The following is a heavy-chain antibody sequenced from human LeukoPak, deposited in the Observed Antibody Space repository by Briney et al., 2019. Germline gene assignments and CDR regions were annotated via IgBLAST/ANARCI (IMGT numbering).Heavy chain of an antibody. D-gene: IGHD6-19*01. CDR1: GFSFSSDG. CDR3: VKEQSSGYYRVADY. J-gene: IGHJ4*02. CDR2: ITYDGSKK. Sequence: GGFLRLSCAASGFSFSSDGMHWVRRAPGKGLEWGAVITYDGSKKFYRDSVKGRFTISRDNSKNTLYLEMNTLRVEDAAVYHCVKEQSSGYYRVADYWGQGALVTVSS. V-gene: IGHV3-30*18.